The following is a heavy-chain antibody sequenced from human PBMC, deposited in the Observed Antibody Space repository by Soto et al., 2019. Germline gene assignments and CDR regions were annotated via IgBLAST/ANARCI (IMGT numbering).Heavy chain of an antibody. CDR1: GFTFTGYY. Sequence: ASVKVSCKASGFTFTGYYIHWVRQAPGQGLEWMGWINPNSGGTNYAQRFQGLVTMTRDTSITTAYMELSRLRSDDTAVYYCARDFSWIQPQSDYFYSGMEVWGQGTTVTVS. CDR2: INPNSGGT. CDR3: ARDFSWIQPQSDYFYSGMEV. D-gene: IGHD5-18*01. J-gene: IGHJ6*02. V-gene: IGHV1-2*04.